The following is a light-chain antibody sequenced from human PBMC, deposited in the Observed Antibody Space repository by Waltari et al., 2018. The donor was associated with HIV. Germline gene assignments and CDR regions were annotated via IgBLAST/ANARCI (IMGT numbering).Light chain of an antibody. CDR3: STWDDKMSGVI. CDR1: ISNIGNNY. J-gene: IGLJ2*01. CDR2: NNN. Sequence: QSVLTQPPSPSGTPGQRVTIPCSGSISNIGNNYVYWYQHLPGTAPKLLIYNNNRRPSGLPGRFSGSKSDTSASLAISGLRSEDEADYYCSTWDDKMSGVIFGGGTKLTVL. V-gene: IGLV1-47*01.